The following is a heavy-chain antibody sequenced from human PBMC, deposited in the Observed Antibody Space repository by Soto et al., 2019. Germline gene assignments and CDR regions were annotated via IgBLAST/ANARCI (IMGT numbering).Heavy chain of an antibody. D-gene: IGHD1-26*01. CDR1: GFTFSRYS. J-gene: IGHJ4*02. CDR3: AVLSGSYEAKFAY. Sequence: EVQLVESGGGLVQPGGSLRLSCEASGFTFSRYSMMWVRQAPGKGLEWVSYISDTGSTIYYADAVEGRFTISRDDVRNSVFLQMNSLRDDDSALYYCAVLSGSYEAKFAYWGQGTLLAVST. CDR2: ISDTGSTI. V-gene: IGHV3-48*02.